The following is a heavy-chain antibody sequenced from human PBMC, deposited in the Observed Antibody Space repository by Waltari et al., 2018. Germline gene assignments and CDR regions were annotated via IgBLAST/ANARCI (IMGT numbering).Heavy chain of an antibody. CDR3: ARNRGDHDGDCPWYFDY. Sequence: QVQLQESGPGLVKPSETLSLTCTVSGYSISSGYYWGWIRQPPGKGLEWIGSMFRSGVTYYTTSLKGRVTITVDTSKNQISLKLCSVTATDPAVYYCARNRGDHDGDCPWYFDYWGQGTLVTVSS. V-gene: IGHV4-38-2*02. J-gene: IGHJ4*02. CDR1: GYSISSGYY. CDR2: MFRSGVT. D-gene: IGHD2-21*02.